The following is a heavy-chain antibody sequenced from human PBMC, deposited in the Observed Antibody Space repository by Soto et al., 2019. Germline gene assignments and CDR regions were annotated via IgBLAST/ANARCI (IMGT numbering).Heavy chain of an antibody. Sequence: QVQLQESGPGLVKPSGTLSLTCAVSGGSISSSNWWSWVRQPPGKGLEWIGEIYHSGSTNYNPSLKSRVTISVDTSKNQFSLKLSSVTAADTAVYYCARAKDYYDSSGYYYYYGMDVWGQGTTVTVSS. CDR1: GGSISSSNW. CDR2: IYHSGST. J-gene: IGHJ6*02. D-gene: IGHD3-22*01. V-gene: IGHV4-4*02. CDR3: ARAKDYYDSSGYYYYYGMDV.